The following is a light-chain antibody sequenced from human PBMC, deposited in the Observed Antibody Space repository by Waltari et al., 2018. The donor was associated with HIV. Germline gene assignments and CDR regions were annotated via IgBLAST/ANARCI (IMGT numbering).Light chain of an antibody. V-gene: IGLV1-40*01. CDR1: SSTIGADYD. CDR3: QSYDISLSASVV. J-gene: IGLJ2*01. CDR2: GNK. Sequence: QSMLTQPPSVSGAPGQRVTISCTGSSSTIGADYDVHWYQQIPGTAPKLLISGNKNRPSGVPDRFSASKSGTSASLTISGLQAEDEADYSCQSYDISLSASVVFGGGTRLTVL.